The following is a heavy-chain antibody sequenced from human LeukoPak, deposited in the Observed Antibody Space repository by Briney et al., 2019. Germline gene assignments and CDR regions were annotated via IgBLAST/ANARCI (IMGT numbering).Heavy chain of an antibody. CDR2: ISSNGGST. J-gene: IGHJ4*02. D-gene: IGHD3-16*01. CDR3: ATFLTFGGVIG. CDR1: GFTFSSYA. Sequence: GGSLRLSCAASGFTFSSYAMHWVRQAPGKGLEYVSAISSNGGSTYYANSVKGRFTISRDNSKNTLYLQMGSLRAEDMAVYYCATFLTFGGVIGWGQGTLVTVSS. V-gene: IGHV3-64*01.